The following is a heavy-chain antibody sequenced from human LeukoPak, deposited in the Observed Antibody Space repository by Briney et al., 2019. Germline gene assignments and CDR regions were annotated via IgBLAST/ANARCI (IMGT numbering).Heavy chain of an antibody. CDR3: VRPYDSSGYQWNDAFDI. D-gene: IGHD3-22*01. CDR1: GFTFSSYW. Sequence: GGSLRLSCAASGFTFSSYWMQWVRQAPGKGLVWLSRIKGDGSGTNYADSVKGRFIISRDNAKNTLSLQMNCLRAEDTAVYYCVRPYDSSGYQWNDAFDIWGQGTMVTVSP. J-gene: IGHJ3*02. CDR2: IKGDGSGT. V-gene: IGHV3-74*01.